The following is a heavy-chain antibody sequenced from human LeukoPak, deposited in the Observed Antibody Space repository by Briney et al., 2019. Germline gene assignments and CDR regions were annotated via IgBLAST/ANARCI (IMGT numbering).Heavy chain of an antibody. CDR3: ARHIAASDTSHFYYGMDV. CDR2: IYYSGST. D-gene: IGHD6-25*01. V-gene: IGHV4-59*08. CDR1: GGSISSYY. J-gene: IGHJ6*02. Sequence: SETLSLTCTVSGGSISSYYWSWIRQPPGKGLEWIGYIYYSGSTNYNPSLKSRVTISVDTYKNQFSLKLSSVTAADTAVYYCARHIAASDTSHFYYGMDVWGQGTTVTVSS.